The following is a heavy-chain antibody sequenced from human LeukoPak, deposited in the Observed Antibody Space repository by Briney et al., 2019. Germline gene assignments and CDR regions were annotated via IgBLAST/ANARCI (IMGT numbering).Heavy chain of an antibody. CDR1: GFAVSSNY. V-gene: IGHV3-53*01. CDR3: AKDGIVVVPAAIGDNWFDP. CDR2: IYSGGST. J-gene: IGHJ5*02. D-gene: IGHD2-2*02. Sequence: GGSLRLSCAASGFAVSSNYMSWVRQAPGKGLEWVSVIYSGGSTYYADSVKGRFTISRDNSKNTLYLQMNSLRAEDTAVYYCAKDGIVVVPAAIGDNWFDPWGQGTLVTVSS.